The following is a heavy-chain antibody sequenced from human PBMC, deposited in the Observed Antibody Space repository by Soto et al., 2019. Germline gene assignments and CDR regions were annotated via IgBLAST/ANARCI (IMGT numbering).Heavy chain of an antibody. D-gene: IGHD2-15*01. CDR2: ISAYNGNT. CDR1: GYTFTSYG. Sequence: GASVKVSCKASGYTFTSYGISWVRQAPGQGLEWMGWISAYNGNTNYAQKLQGRVTMTTDTSTSTAYMELRSLRSDDTAVYYCASGYCSGGSCYSGGDYYYLDVWGKGTTVTVSS. J-gene: IGHJ6*03. CDR3: ASGYCSGGSCYSGGDYYYLDV. V-gene: IGHV1-18*01.